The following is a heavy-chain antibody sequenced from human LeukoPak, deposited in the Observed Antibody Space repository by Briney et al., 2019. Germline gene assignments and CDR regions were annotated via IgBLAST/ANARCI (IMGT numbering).Heavy chain of an antibody. J-gene: IGHJ4*02. Sequence: ASVKVSCKASGYTFITYDINWVRQATGQGLEWMGWMNPNSGNTGYAQKFQGRVTMTRNTSISTAYMELSSLRSEDTAVYYCARGGVSITIWFGELHFDYWGQGTLVTVSS. CDR1: GYTFITYD. CDR2: MNPNSGNT. CDR3: ARGGVSITIWFGELHFDY. V-gene: IGHV1-8*02. D-gene: IGHD3-10*01.